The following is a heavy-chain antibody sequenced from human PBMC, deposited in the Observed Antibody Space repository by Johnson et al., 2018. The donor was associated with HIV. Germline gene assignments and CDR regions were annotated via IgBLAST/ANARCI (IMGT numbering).Heavy chain of an antibody. CDR1: GFTFSTYG. V-gene: IGHV3-30*02. CDR2: IRYDGSNK. D-gene: IGHD6-13*01. CDR3: ARDSGYINSYYASDS. Sequence: QMQLVESGGGVVQPGGSLRLSCAASGFTFSTYGMHWVRQAPGKGLEWVAFIRYDGSNKYYADSGKGRFTFSRDNAKNSLYLKMNRLRAEDTAVYYCARDSGYINSYYASDSWGQGTMVTVSA. J-gene: IGHJ3*02.